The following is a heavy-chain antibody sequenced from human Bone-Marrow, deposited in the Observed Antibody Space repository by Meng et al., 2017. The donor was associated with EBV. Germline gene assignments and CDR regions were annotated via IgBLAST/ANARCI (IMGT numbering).Heavy chain of an antibody. D-gene: IGHD3-10*01. CDR2: LIPLSDAP. V-gene: IGHV1-69*01. J-gene: IGHJ4*02. Sequence: QVQLVQSGAEVKKPXSSVKVSCKTSGGTFRSDAISWVRQAPGQGLEWMGGLIPLSDAPHYAQKFQGRVTITADESTSTHYLDLSGLRAEDTAVYYCASESGRGFTPDYWGQGTLVTVSS. CDR3: ASESGRGFTPDY. CDR1: GGTFRSDA.